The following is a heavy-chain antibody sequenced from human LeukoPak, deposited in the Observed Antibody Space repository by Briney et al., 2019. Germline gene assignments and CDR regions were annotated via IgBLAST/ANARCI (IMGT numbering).Heavy chain of an antibody. J-gene: IGHJ5*02. CDR1: GFTFSNYG. V-gene: IGHV3-23*01. D-gene: IGHD3-9*01. Sequence: PGGSLRLSCAASGFTFSNYGMNWVRQAPGKGLGWVSVISGSGGSTFYADSVKGRFTISRDNSKNTLYLQMISLRVEDTAVYYCAISHLTGYPTAHNWFDPWGQGTLVTVSS. CDR2: ISGSGGST. CDR3: AISHLTGYPTAHNWFDP.